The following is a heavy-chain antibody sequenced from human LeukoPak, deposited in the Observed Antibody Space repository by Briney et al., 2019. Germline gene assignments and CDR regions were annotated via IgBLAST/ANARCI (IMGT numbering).Heavy chain of an antibody. CDR1: GFTFSSYS. CDR3: ARGSVAYYYGSGSYYPRDYYYYGMDV. J-gene: IGHJ6*04. V-gene: IGHV3-21*01. CDR2: ISSSSSYI. Sequence: PGGSLRLSCAASGFTFSSYSMNWVRQAPGKGLEWVSSISSSSSYIYYADSVKGRFTISRDNAMNSLYLQMNSLRAEDTAVYYCARGSVAYYYGSGSYYPRDYYYYGMDVWGKGTTVTVSS. D-gene: IGHD3-10*01.